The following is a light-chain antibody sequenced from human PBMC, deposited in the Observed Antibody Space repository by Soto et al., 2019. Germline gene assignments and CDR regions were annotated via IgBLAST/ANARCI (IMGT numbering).Light chain of an antibody. Sequence: QAVVTQPASVSGSPGQSITISCTGTSGDIGTYNLVSWYQQYPGRAPKLIIFEGNKRPSGVSSRFSASKSGYTASLAISGLQAEDEADYHCCSYAGRSTVICGGGTKLTVL. J-gene: IGLJ2*01. V-gene: IGLV2-23*01. CDR2: EGN. CDR3: CSYAGRSTVI. CDR1: SGDIGTYNL.